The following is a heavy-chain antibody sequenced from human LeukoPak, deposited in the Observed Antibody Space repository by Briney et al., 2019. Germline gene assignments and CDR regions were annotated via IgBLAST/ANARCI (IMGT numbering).Heavy chain of an antibody. Sequence: GGSLRLACAASGFTFSSYSLNWVRQAPGKGLEWVSSIGSSSGSTIYYADSVKGRFTISRDNAKNSLYLQMNSLRAEDTAVYYCASTQYGDYDTAWWCRAGECAFDIWGQGTMVTVSS. J-gene: IGHJ3*02. CDR1: GFTFSSYS. CDR3: ASTQYGDYDTAWWCRAGECAFDI. CDR2: IGSSSGSTI. V-gene: IGHV3-48*04. D-gene: IGHD4-17*01.